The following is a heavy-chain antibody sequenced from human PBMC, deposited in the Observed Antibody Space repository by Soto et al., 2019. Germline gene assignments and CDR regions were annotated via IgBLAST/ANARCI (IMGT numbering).Heavy chain of an antibody. J-gene: IGHJ5*02. V-gene: IGHV4-34*01. D-gene: IGHD3-3*01. Sequence: GLEWIGEINHSGSTNYNPSLKSRVTISVDTSKNQFSLKLSSVTAADTAVYYCASRGVYYDFWSGYYNPAYWFDPWGQGTLVTVSS. CDR3: ASRGVYYDFWSGYYNPAYWFDP. CDR2: INHSGST.